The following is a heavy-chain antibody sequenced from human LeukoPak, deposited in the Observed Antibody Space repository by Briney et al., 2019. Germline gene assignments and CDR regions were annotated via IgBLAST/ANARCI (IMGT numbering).Heavy chain of an antibody. CDR3: ARIRGAQGFYYFDY. CDR1: GFSLRTSGMG. V-gene: IGHV2-70*11. Sequence: SGPTLLNPTQTLTLTCTFSGFSLRTSGMGVSWIRQPPGKALEGLARIDWDDDKYYSTSLKTRLTISKDTSKNQVVLTMTNMDPVDTATYYCARIRGAQGFYYFDYWGQGTLVTVSS. J-gene: IGHJ4*02. CDR2: IDWDDDK. D-gene: IGHD4/OR15-4a*01.